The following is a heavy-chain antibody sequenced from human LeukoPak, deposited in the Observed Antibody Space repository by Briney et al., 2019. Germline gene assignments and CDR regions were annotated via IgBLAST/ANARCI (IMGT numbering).Heavy chain of an antibody. CDR2: ISGSGGST. CDR1: GFTFSSYA. J-gene: IGHJ4*02. CDR3: AKSGIVLMRGY. Sequence: GGSLRLSCAASGFTFSSYAMSWVRQAPGKGLEWVSAISGSGGSTYYADSVKGRFTTSRDNSKNTLYLQMNSLRAEDTAVCYCAKSGIVLMRGYWGQGTLVTVSS. V-gene: IGHV3-23*01. D-gene: IGHD2-8*01.